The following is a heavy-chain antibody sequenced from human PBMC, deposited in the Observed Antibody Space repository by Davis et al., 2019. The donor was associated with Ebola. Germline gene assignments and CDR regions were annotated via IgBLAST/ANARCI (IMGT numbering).Heavy chain of an antibody. J-gene: IGHJ4*02. CDR1: GGTFSSYT. Sequence: SVKVSCKASGGTFSSYTIDWVRQAPGQGLEWMGGIIPIFGTANYAQKFQGRVTITADESTSTAYMELSSLRSEDTAVYYCARAEHMAAAGTGYYFDYWGQGTLVTVSS. D-gene: IGHD6-13*01. V-gene: IGHV1-69*13. CDR3: ARAEHMAAAGTGYYFDY. CDR2: IIPIFGTA.